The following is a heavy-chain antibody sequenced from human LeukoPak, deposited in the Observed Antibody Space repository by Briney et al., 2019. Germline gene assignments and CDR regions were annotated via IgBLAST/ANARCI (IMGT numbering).Heavy chain of an antibody. CDR3: AVGYCSGGSCYGNPEPHVELYGMDV. Sequence: SVKVSCKASGGTFSSYAISWVRQAPGQGLEWMGGIIPISGTANYAQKFQGRVTITADESTSTAYMELSSLRSEDTAVYYCAVGYCSGGSCYGNPEPHVELYGMDVWGQGTTVTVSS. CDR1: GGTFSSYA. CDR2: IIPISGTA. D-gene: IGHD2-15*01. J-gene: IGHJ6*02. V-gene: IGHV1-69*13.